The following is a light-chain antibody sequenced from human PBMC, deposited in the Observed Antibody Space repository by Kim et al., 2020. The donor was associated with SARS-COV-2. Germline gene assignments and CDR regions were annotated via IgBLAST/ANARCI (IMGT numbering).Light chain of an antibody. V-gene: IGKV2-40*01. CDR1: QSRLDSDDGNTY. J-gene: IGKJ4*01. CDR2: TLS. Sequence: GEPSSISCRSSQSRLDSDDGNTYLDWYLQKPGQSPQLLIYTLSYRASAVPDRFSGGGSGTDFTLKISRVDAEDVGVYYCMQRIPPFGGGTKVDIK. CDR3: MQRIPP.